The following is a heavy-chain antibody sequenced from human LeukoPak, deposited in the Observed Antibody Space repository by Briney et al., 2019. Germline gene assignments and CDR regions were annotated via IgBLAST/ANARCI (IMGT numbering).Heavy chain of an antibody. CDR2: INSDGSST. CDR3: ARERTGYSSGWIFDY. CDR1: GFTFSSYW. Sequence: GGSLRLSCAASGFTFSSYWMHWVRQAPGKGLVWVSRINSDGSSTSYADSVKGRFTISRDNAKNTLYLQMNSLRAEDTALYYCARERTGYSSGWIFDYWGQGTLVTVSS. V-gene: IGHV3-74*01. D-gene: IGHD6-19*01. J-gene: IGHJ4*02.